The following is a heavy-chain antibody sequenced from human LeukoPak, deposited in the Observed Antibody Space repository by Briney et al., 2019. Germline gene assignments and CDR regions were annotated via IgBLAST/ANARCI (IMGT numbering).Heavy chain of an antibody. CDR3: ARVKGGIAAAGNYFDY. V-gene: IGHV3-23*01. CDR1: GFTFSSYV. J-gene: IGHJ4*02. Sequence: GGSLRLSCAASGFTFSSYVMSWVRQVPGKGLEWVSGISGSGGSTYYADAVKGRFTISRDNSKNTLHLQMNSLRTEDTAVYYCARVKGGIAAAGNYFDYWGQGTLVTVSS. D-gene: IGHD6-13*01. CDR2: ISGSGGST.